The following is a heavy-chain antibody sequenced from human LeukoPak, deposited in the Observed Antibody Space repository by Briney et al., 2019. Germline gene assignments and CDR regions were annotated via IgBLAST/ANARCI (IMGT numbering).Heavy chain of an antibody. V-gene: IGHV4-61*02. CDR3: ARVSSIVVVPAAIDL. D-gene: IGHD2-2*01. CDR2: IYTSGST. Sequence: SQTLSLTCTVSGGSISSGSYYWSWIRQPAGKGLEWIGRIYTSGSTNYNPSLKSRVTISVDTPKNQFSLKLSSVTAADTAVYYCARVSSIVVVPAAIDLWGRGTLVTVSS. J-gene: IGHJ2*01. CDR1: GGSISSGSYY.